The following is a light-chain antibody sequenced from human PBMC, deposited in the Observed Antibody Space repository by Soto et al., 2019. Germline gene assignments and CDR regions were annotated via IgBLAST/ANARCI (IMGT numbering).Light chain of an antibody. V-gene: IGKV2-28*01. J-gene: IGKJ5*01. CDR3: MQALQAPLT. CDR2: LVS. CDR1: HNVLYSSDNKNY. Sequence: DIVLTQSPDSLAVSLGERATINCECSHNVLYSSDNKNYLTWYLQKPGQSPQLLIYLVSNRASGVPDRFSGSGSGTDFTLKISRVEAEDVGLYYCMQALQAPLTFGQGTRLEIK.